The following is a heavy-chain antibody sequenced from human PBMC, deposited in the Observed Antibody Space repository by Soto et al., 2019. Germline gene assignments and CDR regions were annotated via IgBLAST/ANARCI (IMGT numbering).Heavy chain of an antibody. CDR3: ARAPAGGYGMDV. CDR2: IWYDGSNK. V-gene: IGHV3-33*01. CDR1: GFTFSSYG. Sequence: GESLKISCAASGFTFSSYGMHWVRQAPGKGLEWVAVIWYDGSNKYYADSVKGRFTISRDNSKNTLYLQMNSLRAEDTAVYYCARAPAGGYGMDVWGQGTTVTVS. D-gene: IGHD3-16*01. J-gene: IGHJ6*02.